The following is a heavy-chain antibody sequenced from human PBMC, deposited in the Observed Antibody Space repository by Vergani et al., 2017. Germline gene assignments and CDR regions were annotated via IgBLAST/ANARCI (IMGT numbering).Heavy chain of an antibody. D-gene: IGHD6-19*01. J-gene: IGHJ5*02. V-gene: IGHV4-39*01. CDR1: GASIRSINYY. Sequence: QLQLQESGPGLVKLSATLSLTCSVSGASIRSINYYWGWIRQPQGKGLEWIACIYYSGSTYYNPSLKSRVTISVDTSKNQFSLKLSSVTAADTAVYFCARHSTVEWLVKLGWIDPWGQGILVTVSS. CDR2: IYYSGST. CDR3: ARHSTVEWLVKLGWIDP.